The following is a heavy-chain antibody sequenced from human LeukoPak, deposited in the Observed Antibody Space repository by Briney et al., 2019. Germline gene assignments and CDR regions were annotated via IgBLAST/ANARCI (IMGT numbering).Heavy chain of an antibody. CDR1: GYTFTVYY. CDR3: ARVGGYCTTTSCSYGMDV. D-gene: IGHD2-2*01. J-gene: IGHJ6*02. CDR2: LNPNSGGT. Sequence: ASVKVSCKASGYTFTVYYMHWVRQVPGQGLEWMGWLNPNSGGTNYAQKFQGRVTMTRDTSISTAYVELSSLTSDDTAVYYCARVGGYCTTTSCSYGMDVWGQGTTVTVSS. V-gene: IGHV1-2*02.